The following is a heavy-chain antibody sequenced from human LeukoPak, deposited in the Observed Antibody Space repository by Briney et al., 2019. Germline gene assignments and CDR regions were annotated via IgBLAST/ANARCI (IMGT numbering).Heavy chain of an antibody. V-gene: IGHV3-23*01. CDR3: AKDRAHDYSNYEVDS. Sequence: GGSLRLSCAASGFTFSSYAMHWVRQAPGKGLAWVSSISGSGGDTYYADSVKGRFTISRDYSKNTLSLQMNSLRAEDTAVYYCAKDRAHDYSNYEVDSWGQGTLVTVSS. D-gene: IGHD4-11*01. CDR2: ISGSGGDT. CDR1: GFTFSSYA. J-gene: IGHJ4*02.